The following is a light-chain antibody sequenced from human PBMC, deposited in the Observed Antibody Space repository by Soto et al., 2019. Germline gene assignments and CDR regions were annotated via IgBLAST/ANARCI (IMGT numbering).Light chain of an antibody. Sequence: EIVLTQSPATLSLSQGERATLSCRASQSVSSSYLAWYQQKPGQAPRLLIYGASSSATGIPDRFSGSGSGTDFTLTISRLEPEDFAVYYCQQYGSSPRTFGPGTKVDIK. CDR2: GAS. V-gene: IGKV3-20*01. CDR1: QSVSSSY. J-gene: IGKJ3*01. CDR3: QQYGSSPRT.